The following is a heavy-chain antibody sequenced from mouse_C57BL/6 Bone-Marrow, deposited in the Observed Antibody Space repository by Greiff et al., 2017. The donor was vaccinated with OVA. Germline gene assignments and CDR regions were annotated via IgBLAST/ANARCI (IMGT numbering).Heavy chain of an antibody. CDR2: ISGGGGNT. J-gene: IGHJ3*01. CDR3: ARHQLGETFAY. Sequence: EVQVVESGGGLVKPGGSLKLSCAASGFTFSSYTMSWVRQTPEKRLEWVATISGGGGNTYYPDSVKGRFTISRDNAKNTLYLQMSSLRSEDTALYYCARHQLGETFAYWGQGTLVTVSA. D-gene: IGHD4-1*02. CDR1: GFTFSSYT. V-gene: IGHV5-9*01.